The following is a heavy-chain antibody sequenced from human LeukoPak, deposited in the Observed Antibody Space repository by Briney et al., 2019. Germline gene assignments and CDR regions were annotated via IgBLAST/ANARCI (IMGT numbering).Heavy chain of an antibody. J-gene: IGHJ5*02. CDR3: ARGHYGFDP. Sequence: SETLSLTCTVFGGSISGYYWSWFRQPPGKGLEWIAYMYYSGGDTDYNPSLNSRVAISVDTSTNQVSLKVTSVTAADTAVYYCARGHYGFDPWGQGILVTVSS. V-gene: IGHV4-59*08. CDR2: MYYSGGDT. D-gene: IGHD3-16*01. CDR1: GGSISGYY.